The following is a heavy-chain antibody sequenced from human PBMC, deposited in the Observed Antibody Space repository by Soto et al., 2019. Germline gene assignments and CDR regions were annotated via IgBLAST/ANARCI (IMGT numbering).Heavy chain of an antibody. D-gene: IGHD2-15*01. CDR1: GGSFSGYY. Sequence: PSETLSLTCAVYGGSFSGYYWSWIRQPPGKGLEWIGEINHSGSTNYNPSLKSRVTISVDTSKNQFSLKLSSVTAADTAVYHCARVLLGCSGGSCYSGYYYYYMDVWGKGTTVTVSS. CDR3: ARVLLGCSGGSCYSGYYYYYMDV. J-gene: IGHJ6*03. CDR2: INHSGST. V-gene: IGHV4-34*01.